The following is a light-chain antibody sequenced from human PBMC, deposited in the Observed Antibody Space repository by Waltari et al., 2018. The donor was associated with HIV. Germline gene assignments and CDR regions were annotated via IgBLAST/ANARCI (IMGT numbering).Light chain of an antibody. CDR1: SSDVGGSNY. J-gene: IGLJ2*01. CDR3: SSYTSSSTLL. CDR2: EVS. V-gene: IGLV2-14*01. Sequence: QSALTQPASVSASPGQSIATSCTGTSSDVGGSNYFPWYHRHPGKAPKLLIYEVSNRPSGVSNRFSGSKSCNTASLTISGLQAEDEADYYCSSYTSSSTLLFGGGTKLTVL.